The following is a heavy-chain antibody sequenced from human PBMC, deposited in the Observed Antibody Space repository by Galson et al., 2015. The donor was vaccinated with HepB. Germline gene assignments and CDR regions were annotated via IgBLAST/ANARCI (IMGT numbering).Heavy chain of an antibody. CDR3: ARGEAGQHVSSGELLSATIRGRSKWFDS. CDR1: GGSISTGGYF. Sequence: TLSLTCTVSGGSISTGGYFWHWIRQHPGKGLEWIGHIYYSGGTYRNPSLKRRVTMLVDPSQNQFSLKLTSVTAADTAVYFCARGEAGQHVSSGELLSATIRGRSKWFDSWGQGTLVTVSS. J-gene: IGHJ5*01. CDR2: IYYSGGT. D-gene: IGHD3-10*01. V-gene: IGHV4-31*03.